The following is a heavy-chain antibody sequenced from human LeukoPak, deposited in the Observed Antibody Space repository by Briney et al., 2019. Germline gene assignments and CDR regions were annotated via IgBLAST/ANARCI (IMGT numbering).Heavy chain of an antibody. V-gene: IGHV5-51*01. CDR1: EYSFATYW. D-gene: IGHD1-26*01. J-gene: IGHJ4*02. CDR3: ARPLQGIVGATGFDY. Sequence: GESLKISCQGSEYSFATYWIAWLRQMPGKGLEWMGIIYPSDSDTRYSPSFQGQVTISADKSIKTAYPQWSSLKASDTAMYYCARPLQGIVGATGFDYWGQGTLVTVSS. CDR2: IYPSDSDT.